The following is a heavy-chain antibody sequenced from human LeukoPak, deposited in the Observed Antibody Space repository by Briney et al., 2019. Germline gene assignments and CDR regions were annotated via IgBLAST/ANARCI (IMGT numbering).Heavy chain of an antibody. CDR2: IYYCAAT. D-gene: IGHD2-15*01. Sequence: SETLSLTCTVPRGSISSSYGSWSPQPPGGGLEWIGYIYYCAATKYNRSHKSRVTIVADTSKNQFSLKLSSVTAAATAVYYCARGYCSGGNCYPNWFDPWGQGTLVTVSS. V-gene: IGHV4-59*01. CDR3: ARGYCSGGNCYPNWFDP. CDR1: RGSISSSY. J-gene: IGHJ5*02.